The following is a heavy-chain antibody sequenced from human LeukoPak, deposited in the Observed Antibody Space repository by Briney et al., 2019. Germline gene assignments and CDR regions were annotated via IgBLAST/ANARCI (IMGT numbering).Heavy chain of an antibody. Sequence: PSETLSLTCSVSGASISSGGYYWSWIRQHPGKGLEWIGYIYYTGSTYYNPALRSRVTLSVDTSMNLLSLKLSSVTAADTAVYYCARQENGSGSYLSYFDYWGQGTLVTVSS. CDR3: ARQENGSGSYLSYFDY. V-gene: IGHV4-31*03. CDR2: IYYTGST. CDR1: GASISSGGYY. J-gene: IGHJ4*02. D-gene: IGHD3-10*01.